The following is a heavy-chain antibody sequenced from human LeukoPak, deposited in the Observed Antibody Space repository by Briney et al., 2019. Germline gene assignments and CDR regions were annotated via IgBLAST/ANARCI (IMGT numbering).Heavy chain of an antibody. CDR1: GGTFSSYT. V-gene: IGHV1-69*02. D-gene: IGHD3-9*01. CDR3: ARGHYDILTGHYYYGMDV. Sequence: SVKVSCKASGGTFSSYTISWVRQAPGQGLEWMGRIIPILGIANYAQKFQGRVTITADKSTSTAYMELSSLRSEDTAVYYCARGHYDILTGHYYYGMDVWGKGTTVTVSS. CDR2: IIPILGIA. J-gene: IGHJ6*04.